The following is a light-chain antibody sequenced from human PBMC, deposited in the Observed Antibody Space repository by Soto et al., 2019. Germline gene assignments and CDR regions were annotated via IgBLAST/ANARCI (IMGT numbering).Light chain of an antibody. J-gene: IGKJ1*01. CDR2: DAS. CDR3: QHYNSYSEA. CDR1: QNIDNK. V-gene: IGKV3-15*01. Sequence: EIVMTQAPATLSVSPGERATLSCRASQNIDNKLVWYQQKPGQVPRLLIYDASTRATGIPARFSGSGSATDFTLTISTLEPEDFATYYCQHYNSYSEAFGQGTKVDIK.